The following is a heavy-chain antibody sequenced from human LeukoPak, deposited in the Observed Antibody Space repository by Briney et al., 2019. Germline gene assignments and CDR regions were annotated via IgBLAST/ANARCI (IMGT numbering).Heavy chain of an antibody. CDR3: ARLRMGYYFGY. Sequence: GGSLRLSCAGSGFTFSSYWMYWVRHAPGKGLVWVSRINSDGSSTSYADSVKGRFTISRDNAKNTLYLQMNSLRAEDTAVYYCARLRMGYYFGYWGQGTLVTVSS. J-gene: IGHJ4*02. V-gene: IGHV3-74*01. D-gene: IGHD2-2*01. CDR1: GFTFSSYW. CDR2: INSDGSST.